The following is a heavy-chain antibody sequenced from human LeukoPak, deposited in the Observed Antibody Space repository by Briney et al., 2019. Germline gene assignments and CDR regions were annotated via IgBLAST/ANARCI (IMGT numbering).Heavy chain of an antibody. D-gene: IGHD6-19*01. CDR2: INPNSGGT. CDR3: ARDRRGIAVAGRPRWFDP. Sequence: GASVKVSCKASGYTFTGYYMHWVRQAPGQGLEWMGWINPNSGGTNYAQKSQGWVTMTRDTSISTAYMELSRLRSDDTAVYYCARDRRGIAVAGRPRWFDPWGQGTLVTVSS. CDR1: GYTFTGYY. V-gene: IGHV1-2*04. J-gene: IGHJ5*02.